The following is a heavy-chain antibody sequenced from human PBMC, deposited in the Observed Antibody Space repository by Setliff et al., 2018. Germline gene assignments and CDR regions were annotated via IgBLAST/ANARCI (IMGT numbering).Heavy chain of an antibody. CDR1: GFTFSSYW. CDR2: IWYDGSNK. D-gene: IGHD2-2*01. CDR3: VRARYCSSTSCYYYYYMDV. J-gene: IGHJ6*03. Sequence: GGSLRLSCAASGFTFSSYWMHWVRQAPGKGLEWVAVIWYDGSNKYYADSVKGRFTVSRDNADNSLFLQMNSLRAEDTAVYYCVRARYCSSTSCYYYYYMDVWGKGTTVTVSS. V-gene: IGHV3-33*08.